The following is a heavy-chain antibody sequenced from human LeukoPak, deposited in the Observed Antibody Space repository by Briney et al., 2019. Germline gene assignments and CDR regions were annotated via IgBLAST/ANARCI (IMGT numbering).Heavy chain of an antibody. V-gene: IGHV4-31*03. CDR2: IYYSGST. CDR1: GGSISSGSYY. CDR3: ARDVTSGGDAFDI. D-gene: IGHD2-15*01. J-gene: IGHJ3*02. Sequence: SETLSLTCIVSGGSISSGSYYWSWIRPHPGKGLEWIGYIYYSGSTYYNPSLKSRVTISVDTSKNQFSLKLSSVTAADTAVYYCARDVTSGGDAFDIWGQGTMVTVSS.